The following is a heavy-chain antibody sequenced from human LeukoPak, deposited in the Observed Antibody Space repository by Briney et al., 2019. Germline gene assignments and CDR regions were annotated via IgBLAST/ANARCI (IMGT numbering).Heavy chain of an antibody. CDR2: VSWDGDRS. J-gene: IGHJ4*02. Sequence: GGSLRLSCAASGFTFADYTMHWVRQAPGRGLEWVSLVSWDGDRSDYAGSVKGRFSTSRDNIRDALYLQMNSLRIEDTAFYYCAEGDETSYGFDYWGQGILVSVSS. CDR1: GFTFADYT. V-gene: IGHV3-43*01. D-gene: IGHD5-18*01. CDR3: AEGDETSYGFDY.